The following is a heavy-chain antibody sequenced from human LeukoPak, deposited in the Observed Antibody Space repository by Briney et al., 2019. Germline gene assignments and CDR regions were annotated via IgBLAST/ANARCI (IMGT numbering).Heavy chain of an antibody. Sequence: PGGSLRLSCAASGFTFSGYWMTWVRQAPGKGLEWVAVIWYDGSNKYYADSVKGRFTISRDNSKNTLYLQMNSLRAEDTAVYYCARDASHYDILTGPFDYWGQGTLVTVSS. D-gene: IGHD3-9*01. J-gene: IGHJ4*02. CDR1: GFTFSGYW. V-gene: IGHV3-33*08. CDR3: ARDASHYDILTGPFDY. CDR2: IWYDGSNK.